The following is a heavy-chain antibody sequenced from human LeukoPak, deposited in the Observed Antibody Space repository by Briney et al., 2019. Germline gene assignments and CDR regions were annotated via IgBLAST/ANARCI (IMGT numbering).Heavy chain of an antibody. CDR2: IYYSGST. J-gene: IGHJ4*02. V-gene: IGHV4-59*01. CDR1: GGSISSYY. CDR3: ARAGVGYCTNGVCYVFDY. D-gene: IGHD2-8*01. Sequence: SETLSLTCTVSGGSISSYYWSWIRHPPGNGLEWIGYIYYSGSTNYNPSPRSRVTISVDTSKNQFSLKLSSVTAADTAVYYCARAGVGYCTNGVCYVFDYWGQGTLVTVSS.